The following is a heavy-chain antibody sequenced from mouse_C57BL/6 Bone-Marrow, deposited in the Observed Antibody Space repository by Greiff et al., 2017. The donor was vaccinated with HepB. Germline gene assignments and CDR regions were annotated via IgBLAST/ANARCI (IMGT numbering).Heavy chain of an antibody. CDR1: DYTFTSYW. J-gene: IGHJ4*01. D-gene: IGHD1-1*01. CDR3: ARSGSSIPYYYAMDY. Sequence: QVQLQQPGAELVKPGASVKLSCKASDYTFTSYWMHWVKQRPGQGLEWIGMIHPNSGSTNYNEKFKSKATLTVDKSSSTAYMQLSSLTSEDSAVYYCARSGSSIPYYYAMDYWGQGTSVTVSS. V-gene: IGHV1-64*01. CDR2: IHPNSGST.